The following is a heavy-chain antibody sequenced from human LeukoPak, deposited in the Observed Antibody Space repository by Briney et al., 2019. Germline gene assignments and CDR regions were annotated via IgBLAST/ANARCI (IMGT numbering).Heavy chain of an antibody. Sequence: GGTLRLSCAASGFTFRRYGMSWVRQAPGKGLEWVSYISGSSSTIYYADSVKGRFTISRDNAKNSLYLQMNSLRAEDTAVYYCARGVKWEYYVDYWGQGTLVTVSS. D-gene: IGHD1-26*01. CDR3: ARGVKWEYYVDY. J-gene: IGHJ4*02. V-gene: IGHV3-48*01. CDR1: GFTFRRYG. CDR2: ISGSSSTI.